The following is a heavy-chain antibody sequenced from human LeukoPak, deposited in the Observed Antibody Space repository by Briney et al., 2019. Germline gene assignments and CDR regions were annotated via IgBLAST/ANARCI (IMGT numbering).Heavy chain of an antibody. J-gene: IGHJ4*02. D-gene: IGHD1-1*01. CDR2: IYPGDSDT. CDR1: GYSFTNYW. CDR3: ARHRVDIWKSEGFDY. V-gene: IGHV5-51*01. Sequence: GESLKISCKGSGYSFTNYWIGWVRQMPGKGLEWMGIIYPGDSDTEYSPSFQGQVTISADKSISTTYLQWSSLKASDTAMYYCARHRVDIWKSEGFDYWGQGTLVTVSS.